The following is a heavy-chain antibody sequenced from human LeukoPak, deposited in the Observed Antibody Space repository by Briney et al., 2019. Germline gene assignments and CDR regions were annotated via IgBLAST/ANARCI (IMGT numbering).Heavy chain of an antibody. D-gene: IGHD6-6*01. CDR1: GGSISSGGYY. CDR2: IYYSGST. J-gene: IGHJ4*02. Sequence: SETLSLTCTVSGGSISSGGYYWSWIRQHPGKGLEWIGYIYYSGSTYYNPSLKSRVTISVDTSKNQFSLKLSSVTAADTAVYYCAREALARPRGYFDYWGQGTLITVSS. V-gene: IGHV4-31*03. CDR3: AREALARPRGYFDY.